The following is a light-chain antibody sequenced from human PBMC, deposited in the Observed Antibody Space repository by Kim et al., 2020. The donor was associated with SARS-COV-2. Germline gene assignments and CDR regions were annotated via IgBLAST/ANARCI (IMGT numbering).Light chain of an antibody. Sequence: ASVGDRVNITCRASQSINNYLNWYQQKPGKAAKLLIYAASSLKSGVPSRFSGSGSGTDFTLTISSLQPEDFATYSCQQSYTSPWTFGQGTKVDIK. CDR2: AAS. CDR1: QSINNY. CDR3: QQSYTSPWT. V-gene: IGKV1-39*01. J-gene: IGKJ1*01.